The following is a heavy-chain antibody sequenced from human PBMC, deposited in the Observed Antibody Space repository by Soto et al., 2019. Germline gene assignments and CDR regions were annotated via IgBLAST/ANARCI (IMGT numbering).Heavy chain of an antibody. J-gene: IGHJ6*02. CDR3: AKDSTWDDFWSGYYPDAYYGMDV. D-gene: IGHD3-3*01. CDR1: GFTFSSYG. Sequence: PGGSLRLSCAASGFTFSSYGMHWVRQAPGKGLEWVAVISYDGSNKYYADSVKGRFTISRDNSKNTLYLQMNSLRAEDTAVYYCAKDSTWDDFWSGYYPDAYYGMDVWGQGTTVTVSS. V-gene: IGHV3-30*18. CDR2: ISYDGSNK.